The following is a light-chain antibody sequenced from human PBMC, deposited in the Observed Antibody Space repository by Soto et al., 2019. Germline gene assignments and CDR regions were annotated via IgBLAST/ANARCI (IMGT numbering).Light chain of an antibody. J-gene: IGKJ1*01. CDR1: QSVSSN. CDR2: GAS. Sequence: EIVMTQSPATLSVSPGERATLSCRASQSVSSNLAWYQQKPGQAPRLLIYGASTRATGIPARFSGSASGTEFTLTISSLQSEDFAVYYCQQYNNWPPWTFGKGNKVDIK. V-gene: IGKV3-15*01. CDR3: QQYNNWPPWT.